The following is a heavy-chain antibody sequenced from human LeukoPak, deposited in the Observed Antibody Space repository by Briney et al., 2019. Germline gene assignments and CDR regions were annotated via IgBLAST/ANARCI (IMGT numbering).Heavy chain of an antibody. J-gene: IGHJ4*02. V-gene: IGHV1-2*06. CDR1: GYTFTGYY. D-gene: IGHD6-19*01. Sequence: ASVKVSCKASGYTFTGYYMHWVRQAPGQGLEWMGRINPNSGGTNYAQKFQGRVTMTRDTSISTAYMELSRLRSDDTAAYYCARGSSGWYRLFDYWGQGTLVTVSS. CDR3: ARGSSGWYRLFDY. CDR2: INPNSGGT.